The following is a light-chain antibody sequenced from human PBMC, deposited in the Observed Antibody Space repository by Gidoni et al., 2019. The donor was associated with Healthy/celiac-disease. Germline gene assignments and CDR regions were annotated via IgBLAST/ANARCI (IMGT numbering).Light chain of an antibody. CDR1: QSVSSN. J-gene: IGKJ3*01. CDR2: GAS. CDR3: QQGET. V-gene: IGKV3-15*01. Sequence: EIVMTQSPATLSVSPGERATLSCRASQSVSSNLAWYQQKPGQAPRLLIYGASTRATGIPARFSGSGSGTEFTLTISSLQSEDFAVYYCQQGETFGPXTKVDIK.